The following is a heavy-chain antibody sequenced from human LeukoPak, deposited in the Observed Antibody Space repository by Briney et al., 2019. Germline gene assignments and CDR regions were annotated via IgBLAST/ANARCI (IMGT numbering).Heavy chain of an antibody. V-gene: IGHV4-38-2*01. J-gene: IGHJ4*02. CDR2: IFQSGVT. CDR1: SYSISSGYY. Sequence: SETLSLTCAVSSYSISSGYYWGWIRQPPGKGLEWIGSIFQSGVTYYNPSLKSRVTISVDTSKNQFSLKLGSLTAADTAVYYCARVAVGVTKSFDYWGQGTLVTVSS. CDR3: ARVAVGVTKSFDY. D-gene: IGHD1-26*01.